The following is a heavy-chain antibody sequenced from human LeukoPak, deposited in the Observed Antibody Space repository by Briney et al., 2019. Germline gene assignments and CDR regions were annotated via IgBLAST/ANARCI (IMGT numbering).Heavy chain of an antibody. CDR1: GFTFDDYA. CDR3: AKESYGYYFDY. D-gene: IGHD1-26*01. Sequence: GGSLRLSCAASGFTFDDYAMHWVRQAPGKGLEWVSGISWNSGSIGYADSVKGRFTISRDNAKNSLYLQMNSLRAEDTALYYCAKESYGYYFDYRGQGTLVTVSS. J-gene: IGHJ4*02. V-gene: IGHV3-9*01. CDR2: ISWNSGSI.